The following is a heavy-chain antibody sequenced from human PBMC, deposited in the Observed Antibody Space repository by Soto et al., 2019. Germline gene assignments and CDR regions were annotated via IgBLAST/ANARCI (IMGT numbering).Heavy chain of an antibody. CDR2: IRGDGTDI. D-gene: IGHD2-21*01. CDR1: GFDFNRFT. J-gene: IGHJ4*02. V-gene: IGHV3-43*01. CDR3: AKERDCGGVCFYFDF. Sequence: EVQLVQSGGRVVPPGGSLRISCAASGFDFNRFTMHWVRQTPERGLEWVSYIRGDGTDISYADSVRGRFTISRDNTKNSLYLQMYSLTTEDTALYYCAKERDCGGVCFYFDFCGQGALGTVSS.